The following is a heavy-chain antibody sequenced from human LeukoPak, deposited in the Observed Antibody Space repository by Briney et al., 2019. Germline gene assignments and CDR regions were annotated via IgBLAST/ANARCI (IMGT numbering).Heavy chain of an antibody. Sequence: SQTLSLTCSVSGDSLNSRTYYWTWIRQHPGKGLAWIGYIWNSGSTNYKPSLKSRVTISVDTSKNQFYLKLTYVTAADTALYYCARDVSSTFANWLDPWGQGILVIVSS. J-gene: IGHJ5*02. CDR2: IWNSGST. CDR3: ARDVSSTFANWLDP. CDR1: GDSLNSRTYY. D-gene: IGHD6-6*01. V-gene: IGHV4-31*03.